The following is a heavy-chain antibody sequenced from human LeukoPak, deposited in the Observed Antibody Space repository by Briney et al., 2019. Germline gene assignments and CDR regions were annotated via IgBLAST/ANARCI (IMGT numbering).Heavy chain of an antibody. J-gene: IGHJ6*03. Sequence: SETLSLTCTVAGGSISNYYWSWIRQPAGKELEWIGRIYNGGSTIYNPSLKSRVTMSVDTSTNQFSLELSSVTAADTAVYYCARESPYYMDVWGKGTTVTISS. CDR2: IYNGGST. V-gene: IGHV4-4*07. CDR1: GGSISNYY. CDR3: ARESPYYMDV.